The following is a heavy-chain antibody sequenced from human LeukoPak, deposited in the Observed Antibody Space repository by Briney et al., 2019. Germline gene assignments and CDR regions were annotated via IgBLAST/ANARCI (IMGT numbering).Heavy chain of an antibody. Sequence: KLSETLSLTCTVSGGSISSYYWSWIRQPPGKGLEWIGYIYYSGSTNYNPSLKSRVTISVDTSKNQFSLKLSSVTAADTAVYYCARDANRGYSGYDGGYFDYWGQGTLVTVSS. V-gene: IGHV4-59*01. CDR3: ARDANRGYSGYDGGYFDY. CDR1: GGSISSYY. J-gene: IGHJ4*02. D-gene: IGHD5-12*01. CDR2: IYYSGST.